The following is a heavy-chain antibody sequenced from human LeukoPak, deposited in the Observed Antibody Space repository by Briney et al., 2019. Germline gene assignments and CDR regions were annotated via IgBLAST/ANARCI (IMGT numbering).Heavy chain of an antibody. V-gene: IGHV5-51*01. J-gene: IGHJ3*02. CDR1: GYSFTSYW. Sequence: GESLKISCKGSGYSFTSYWIGWVRQMPGKGLEWMGIIYPGDSDTRYSPSFQGQVTISADESISTAYLQWSSLKASDTAMYYCARHDRIGYGSGYYSDIWGQGTMVTVSS. D-gene: IGHD3-22*01. CDR3: ARHDRIGYGSGYYSDI. CDR2: IYPGDSDT.